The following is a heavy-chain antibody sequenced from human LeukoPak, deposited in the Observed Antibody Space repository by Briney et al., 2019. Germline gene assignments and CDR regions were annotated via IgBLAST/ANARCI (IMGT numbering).Heavy chain of an antibody. D-gene: IGHD4-17*01. CDR3: AREATRAVTTPYIYYYYYYMDV. V-gene: IGHV4-34*01. CDR2: INHSGST. Sequence: SETLSLTCAVYGGSFSGYYWSWIRQPPGKGLEWIGEINHSGSTNYNPSLKSRVTISVDTSKNQFSLKLSSVTAADTAVYYCAREATRAVTTPYIYYYYYYMDVWGKGTTVTISS. J-gene: IGHJ6*03. CDR1: GGSFSGYY.